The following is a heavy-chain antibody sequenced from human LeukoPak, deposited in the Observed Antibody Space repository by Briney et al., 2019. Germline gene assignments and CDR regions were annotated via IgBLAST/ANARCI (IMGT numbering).Heavy chain of an antibody. D-gene: IGHD3-10*01. Sequence: GASVKVSCKASGYTFTSYGISWVRQAPGQGLEWMGWISAYNGNTNYAQKLQGRVTMTTDTSTSTAYMELRNLRSDDTAVYYCARDLYGANYYGSGSCFDYWGQGTLVTVSS. CDR2: ISAYNGNT. J-gene: IGHJ4*02. V-gene: IGHV1-18*01. CDR1: GYTFTSYG. CDR3: ARDLYGANYYGSGSCFDY.